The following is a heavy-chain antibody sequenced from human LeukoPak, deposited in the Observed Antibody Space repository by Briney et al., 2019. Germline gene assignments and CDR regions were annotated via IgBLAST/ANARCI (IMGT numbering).Heavy chain of an antibody. CDR1: GFTFTYYA. V-gene: IGHV3-23*01. Sequence: GGSLRLSCAASGFTFTYYAMNWVRQAPGKGLEGVSSVSGSGHNTYYADSVKGRFTISRDNSGNTLYLQMNSLRAEDTAVYYCVPHGVPTDYWGQGTLVTVSS. CDR3: VPHGVPTDY. CDR2: VSGSGHNT. D-gene: IGHD4-17*01. J-gene: IGHJ4*02.